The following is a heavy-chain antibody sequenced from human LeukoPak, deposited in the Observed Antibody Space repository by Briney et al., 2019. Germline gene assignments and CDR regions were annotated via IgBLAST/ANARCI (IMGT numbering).Heavy chain of an antibody. CDR3: ARGYRYNWNDLSWFGDAFDI. CDR1: GYTFTSYY. Sequence: ASVKVSCKASGYTFTSYYMHWVRQAPGQGLEWMGIINPSGGSTSYAQKFQGRVTMTRDTSTSTVYMELSSLRSEDTAVYYCARGYRYNWNDLSWFGDAFDIRGQGTMVTVSS. J-gene: IGHJ3*02. D-gene: IGHD1-20*01. V-gene: IGHV1-46*01. CDR2: INPSGGST.